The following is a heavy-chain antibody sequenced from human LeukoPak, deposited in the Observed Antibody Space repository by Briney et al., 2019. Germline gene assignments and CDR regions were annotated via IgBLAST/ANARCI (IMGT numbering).Heavy chain of an antibody. Sequence: GGSLRLSCAASGFTFSSCAMSWVRQAPWKGLEWVSAISGSGGSTYYADSVKGRFTISRDNSKNTLYLQMNSLRAEDTAVYYCAKDGLGIWSRGYFDYWGQGTLVTVSS. J-gene: IGHJ4*02. CDR2: ISGSGGST. V-gene: IGHV3-23*01. CDR3: AKDGLGIWSRGYFDY. D-gene: IGHD7-27*01. CDR1: GFTFSSCA.